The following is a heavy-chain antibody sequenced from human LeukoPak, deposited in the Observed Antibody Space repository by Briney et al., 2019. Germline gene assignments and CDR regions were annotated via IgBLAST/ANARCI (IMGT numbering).Heavy chain of an antibody. CDR2: ISRRSGAT. CDR3: VSWAGRNSDVASFDY. J-gene: IGHJ4*02. D-gene: IGHD1-14*01. V-gene: IGHV1-2*02. CDR1: GYIFSDYY. Sequence: GASVKVSCKASGYIFSDYYMHWVGQAPGRGFEWMGWISRRSGATKIAEKFQGRVTLTRDTSISTAYVELTNLASDDTAVYYCVSWAGRNSDVASFDYWGQGSLVIVSS.